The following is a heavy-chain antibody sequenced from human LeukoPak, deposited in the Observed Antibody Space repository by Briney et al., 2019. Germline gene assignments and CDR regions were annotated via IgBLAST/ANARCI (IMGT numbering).Heavy chain of an antibody. CDR3: ARGSNIPSDYNDY. CDR1: GYTFTGYG. Sequence: ASVKVSCKASGYTFTGYGISWVRQAPGQRLEWMGWINPYNGNTNYAQKFQGRLTMTTDTSTSTAYMDLMSLRSDDTAVYYCARGSNIPSDYNDYWGQGTLVTVSS. J-gene: IGHJ4*02. D-gene: IGHD4-17*01. CDR2: INPYNGNT. V-gene: IGHV1-18*01.